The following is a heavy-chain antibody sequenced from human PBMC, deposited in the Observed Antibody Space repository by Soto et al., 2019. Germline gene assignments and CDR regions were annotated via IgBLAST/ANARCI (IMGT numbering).Heavy chain of an antibody. CDR1: GGSFSGYY. J-gene: IGHJ5*02. V-gene: IGHV4-34*01. Sequence: QVQLQQWGAGLLKPSETLSLTCAVYGGSFSGYYWCWIRQPPGKGLEWIGEINHSGSTNYNPSLKSRVTISVDTSKNQFSLKLSSVTAADSAVYYCARGRITIFGVVPPRPTRFDPWGQGTLVTVSS. D-gene: IGHD3-3*01. CDR2: INHSGST. CDR3: ARGRITIFGVVPPRPTRFDP.